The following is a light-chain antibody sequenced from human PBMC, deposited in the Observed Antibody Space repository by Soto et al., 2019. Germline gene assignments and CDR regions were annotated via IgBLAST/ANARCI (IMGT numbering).Light chain of an antibody. CDR1: SSNIGAGYD. V-gene: IGLV1-40*01. CDR3: QSYDAGLSAYV. CDR2: GNT. J-gene: IGLJ1*01. Sequence: QSVLTQPPSVSGAPGQRVTISCTGSSSNIGAGYDVHWYRQLPGTAPKLLIYGNTNRPSGVPDRFSGSKSGASASLAITGLQAEDEADYYCQSYDAGLSAYVFGSGTKVTVL.